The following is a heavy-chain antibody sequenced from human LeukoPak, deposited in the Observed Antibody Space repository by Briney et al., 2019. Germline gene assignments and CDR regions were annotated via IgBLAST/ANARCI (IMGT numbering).Heavy chain of an antibody. CDR3: ATSGGFVLPNAITGNWYMDV. CDR1: GFSFSDYS. Sequence: GRSLRLSCGASGFSFSDYSMNWVRQAPGKGLAWVASITSAGGYTYYADFVKGRFTISRDNAQNSLFLQMDSLRPEDTAVYFCATSGGFVLPNAITGNWYMDVWGRGTTVTISS. CDR2: ITSAGGYT. V-gene: IGHV3-21*03. D-gene: IGHD2-2*01. J-gene: IGHJ6*03.